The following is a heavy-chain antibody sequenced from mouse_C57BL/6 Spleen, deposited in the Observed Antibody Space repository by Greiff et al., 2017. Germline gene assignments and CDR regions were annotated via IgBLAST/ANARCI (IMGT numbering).Heavy chain of an antibody. V-gene: IGHV1-55*01. D-gene: IGHD1-1*01. Sequence: LQQPGAELVKPGASVKMSCKASGYTFTSYWITWVKQRPGQGLEWIGDIYPGSGSTNYNEKFKSKATLTVDTSSSTAYMQLSSLTSEDAAVYYCARGDYYGSSPGFDYWGQGTTLTVSS. CDR2: IYPGSGST. CDR1: GYTFTSYW. CDR3: ARGDYYGSSPGFDY. J-gene: IGHJ2*01.